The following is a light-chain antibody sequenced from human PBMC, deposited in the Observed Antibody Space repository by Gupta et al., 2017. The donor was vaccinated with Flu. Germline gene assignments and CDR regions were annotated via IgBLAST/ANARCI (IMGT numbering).Light chain of an antibody. CDR3: QSYDISLSGSV. CDR1: SSNLGAGYD. CDR2: GNN. V-gene: IGLV1-40*01. J-gene: IGLJ3*02. Sequence: LTISCTGSSSNLGAGYDVHWYQQFPGKAPKLLLYGNNHRPSGVPDRFSGSKSGTSASLAITGLQADDEADYFCQSYDISLSGSVFGGGTKLTIL.